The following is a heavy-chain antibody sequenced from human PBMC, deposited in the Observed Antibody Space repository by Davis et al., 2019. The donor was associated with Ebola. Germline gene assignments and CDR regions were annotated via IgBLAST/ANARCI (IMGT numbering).Heavy chain of an antibody. V-gene: IGHV1-46*01. D-gene: IGHD1-1*01. CDR2: INPSGGST. J-gene: IGHJ4*02. Sequence: ASVKVSCKASGYTFTSYYMHWVRQAPGQGLEWMGIINPSGGSTSYAQKFQGRVTMTRDTSTSTVYMELSSLRSEDTAVYYCASESYNWNDHPTGSQYWGQGTLVTVSS. CDR3: ASESYNWNDHPTGSQY. CDR1: GYTFTSYY.